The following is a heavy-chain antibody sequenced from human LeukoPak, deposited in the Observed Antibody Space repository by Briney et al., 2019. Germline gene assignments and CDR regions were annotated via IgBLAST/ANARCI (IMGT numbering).Heavy chain of an antibody. D-gene: IGHD3-10*01. V-gene: IGHV4-61*02. Sequence: SQTLSLTCTVSGGSLSSGSYYWSWIRQPAGKGLEWIGRIYTSGSTNYNPSLKSRVTISVDTSKNQFSLKLSSVTAADTAVYYCARDRSIWFGESYYYYYYMDVWGKGTTVTVSS. CDR2: IYTSGST. J-gene: IGHJ6*03. CDR1: GGSLSSGSYY. CDR3: ARDRSIWFGESYYYYYYMDV.